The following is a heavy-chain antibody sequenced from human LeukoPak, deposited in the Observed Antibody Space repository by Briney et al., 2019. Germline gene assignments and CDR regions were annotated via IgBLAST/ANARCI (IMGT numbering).Heavy chain of an antibody. D-gene: IGHD2-15*01. J-gene: IGHJ4*02. CDR3: ARTPPGGSYDY. CDR2: IYYSGST. Sequence: PSETLSLTCTVSGGSISSYYWSWNRQPPGKGLEWIGYIYYSGSTNYNPSLKSRVTISVDTSKNQFSLKLSSVTAADTAVYYCARTPPGGSYDYWGQGTLVTVSS. V-gene: IGHV4-59*01. CDR1: GGSISSYY.